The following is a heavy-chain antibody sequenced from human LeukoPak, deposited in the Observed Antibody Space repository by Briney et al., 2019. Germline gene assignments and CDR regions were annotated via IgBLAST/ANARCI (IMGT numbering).Heavy chain of an antibody. D-gene: IGHD5-18*01. CDR1: GFTFDDYA. Sequence: PGGSLRLSCAASGFTFDDYAMHWVRQAPGKGLEWVSGISWNSGSIGYADSVKGRFTISRDNAKNSLYLQMNSLRAEETALYYCAKSIGVDTAMVIYYFDYWGQGTLVTVS. J-gene: IGHJ4*02. CDR2: ISWNSGSI. CDR3: AKSIGVDTAMVIYYFDY. V-gene: IGHV3-9*01.